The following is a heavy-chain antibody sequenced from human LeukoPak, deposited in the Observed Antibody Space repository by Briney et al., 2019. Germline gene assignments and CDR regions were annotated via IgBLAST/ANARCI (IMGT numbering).Heavy chain of an antibody. J-gene: IGHJ4*02. CDR2: IKAKIHGETI. V-gene: IGHV3-15*01. Sequence: KAGGSLRLSCAASGITLSDFWFSWVRQAPGKGLEWVARIKAKIHGETIDYAAPVRGRFIISRDDSRNTVYLQMNSLRAEDTAVYYCARDRHYYDSSGYDFDYWGQGTLVTVSS. D-gene: IGHD3-22*01. CDR3: ARDRHYYDSSGYDFDY. CDR1: GITLSDFW.